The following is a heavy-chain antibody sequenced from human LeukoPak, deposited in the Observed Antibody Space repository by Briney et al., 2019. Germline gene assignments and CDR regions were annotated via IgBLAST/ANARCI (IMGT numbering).Heavy chain of an antibody. V-gene: IGHV1-2*02. Sequence: ASVKVSCKASGYTFTSYYMHWVRQAPGQGLEWMGWINPNSGGTNYAQKFQGRVIMTRDTSISTAYMELSRLRSDDTAVYYCARDNGRVEGVEGIWGQGTLVTVSS. CDR2: INPNSGGT. CDR3: ARDNGRVEGVEGI. CDR1: GYTFTSYY. J-gene: IGHJ4*02. D-gene: IGHD3-3*01.